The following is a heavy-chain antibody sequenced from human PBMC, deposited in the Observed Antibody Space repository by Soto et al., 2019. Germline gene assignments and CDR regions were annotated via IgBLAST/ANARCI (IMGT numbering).Heavy chain of an antibody. Sequence: GGSLRLSCAASGFTFSSYSMHWVRQAPGKGLEWVAVISYDGSNKYYADSVKGRFTISRDNSKNTLYLQMNSLRAEDTAVYYCASLPPSNVPATGLWGQGTLVTVSS. V-gene: IGHV3-30-3*01. J-gene: IGHJ4*02. CDR1: GFTFSSYS. CDR3: ASLPPSNVPATGL. CDR2: ISYDGSNK. D-gene: IGHD2-2*01.